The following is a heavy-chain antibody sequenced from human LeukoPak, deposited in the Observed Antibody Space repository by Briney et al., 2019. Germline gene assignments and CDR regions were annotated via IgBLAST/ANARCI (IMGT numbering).Heavy chain of an antibody. D-gene: IGHD4-17*01. CDR3: ARGGDYGDLRYFDY. J-gene: IGHJ4*02. CDR1: GGSINTYY. CDR2: IYYRGST. Sequence: SETLSLTCTVSGGSINTYYWTWIRQPPGKGLEWIGYIYYRGSTNYNPSLKSRVTFSVDTSKNQFSLKLNSVTAADTAVYYCARGGDYGDLRYFDYWGQGTLVTVSS. V-gene: IGHV4-59*01.